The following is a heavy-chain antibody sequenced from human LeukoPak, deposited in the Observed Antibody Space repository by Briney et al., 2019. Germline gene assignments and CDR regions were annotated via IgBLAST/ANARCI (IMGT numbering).Heavy chain of an antibody. CDR2: IYTRGST. J-gene: IGHJ5*02. Sequence: SETLSLTCTVSGGSISSGSYYWGWIRQPAGKGLEWIGRIYTRGSTNYNPSLESRVTISIDTSKNQFYLKLTSVAAADTAVYYCARDRQLLEPSFDPWGQGTLVTVSS. CDR1: GGSISSGSYY. CDR3: ARDRQLLEPSFDP. V-gene: IGHV4-61*02. D-gene: IGHD1-1*01.